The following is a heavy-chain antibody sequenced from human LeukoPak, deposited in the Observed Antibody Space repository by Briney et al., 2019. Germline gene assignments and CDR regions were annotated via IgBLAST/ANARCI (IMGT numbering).Heavy chain of an antibody. D-gene: IGHD3-3*01. CDR2: INLSGGST. V-gene: IGHV1-46*01. J-gene: IGHJ6*02. CDR3: ARVGYDFWSGYLQYYYGMDV. Sequence: AAVKVSCKASGYTFTSYYMHWVRQAPAQGLEWMGIINLSGGSTSYAQKFQGRVTITRDTSTSTVYMEMSSLRSEDTAVYYCARVGYDFWSGYLQYYYGMDVWGQGTTVTVSS. CDR1: GYTFTSYY.